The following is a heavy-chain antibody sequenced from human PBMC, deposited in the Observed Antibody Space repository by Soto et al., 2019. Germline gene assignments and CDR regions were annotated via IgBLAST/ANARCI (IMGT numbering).Heavy chain of an antibody. CDR3: ARAPPSYDILTGTKPDYYYGMDV. CDR2: IGTAGDT. CDR1: GFTFSSYD. Sequence: VQLVESGGGLVQPGGSLRLSCAASGFTFSSYDMHWVRQATGKGLEWVSAIGTAGDTYYPGSVKGRFTISRENAKNSLYLQMNSLRAGDTAVYYCARAPPSYDILTGTKPDYYYGMDVWGQGTTVTVSS. J-gene: IGHJ6*02. D-gene: IGHD3-9*01. V-gene: IGHV3-13*01.